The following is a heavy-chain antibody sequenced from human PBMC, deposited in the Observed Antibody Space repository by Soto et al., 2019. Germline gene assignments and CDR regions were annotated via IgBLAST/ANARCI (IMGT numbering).Heavy chain of an antibody. CDR2: ISSSSSYI. CDR1: GFTFSSYS. D-gene: IGHD6-13*01. Sequence: GGSLRLSCAASGFTFSSYSMNWVRQAPGKGLEWVSSISSSSSYIYYADSVKGRFTISRDNAKNSLYLQMNSLRAEDTAVYYCARDKFVEQQLARFFGQTPYYYYGMDVWGQGTTVTVSS. V-gene: IGHV3-21*01. CDR3: ARDKFVEQQLARFFGQTPYYYYGMDV. J-gene: IGHJ6*02.